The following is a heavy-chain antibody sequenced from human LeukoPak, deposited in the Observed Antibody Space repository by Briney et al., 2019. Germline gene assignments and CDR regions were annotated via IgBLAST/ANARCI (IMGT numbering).Heavy chain of an antibody. J-gene: IGHJ4*02. CDR1: KYTFTSYY. D-gene: IGHD3-22*01. CDR3: AQLPLNYYDGSDYSDY. Sequence: ASVTVSCMASKYTFTSYYMHWVRQAPGQGLEWMGIINPSGGSTTYAQKFQGRVTMTRDTPTSTVYMELSSLRSEDTAIYYCAQLPLNYYDGSDYSDYWGQGTLVTVSS. V-gene: IGHV1-46*01. CDR2: INPSGGST.